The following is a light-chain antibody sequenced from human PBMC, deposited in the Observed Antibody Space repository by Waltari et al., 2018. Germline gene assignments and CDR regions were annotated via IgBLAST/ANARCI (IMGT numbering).Light chain of an antibody. CDR1: QNITAR. J-gene: IGKJ1*01. CDR2: GAS. V-gene: IGKV3-15*01. CDR3: QQYKNWRT. Sequence: DIVMTQSPATLSMSPGERATLSCRASQNITARLAWYQQKPGQAPRLLMFGASTRAPGVPGRFSGSGSGTEFILTISSLQSEDSAIYYCQQYKNWRTFGQGTKVEIK.